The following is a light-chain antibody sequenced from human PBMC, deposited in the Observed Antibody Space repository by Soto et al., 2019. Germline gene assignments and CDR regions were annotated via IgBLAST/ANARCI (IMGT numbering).Light chain of an antibody. CDR1: QGINNY. V-gene: IGKV1-33*01. J-gene: IGKJ4*01. CDR2: DTS. CDR3: QQYHTLPIT. Sequence: DIQMTPSPSSLSASVGDSVTITCQASQGINNYLNWYQQKPGNAPKLLIFDTSDLETGVPSRFSGRGSGTDFTFTISSLQPEDVAAYYCQQYHTLPITFGGGTKGDIK.